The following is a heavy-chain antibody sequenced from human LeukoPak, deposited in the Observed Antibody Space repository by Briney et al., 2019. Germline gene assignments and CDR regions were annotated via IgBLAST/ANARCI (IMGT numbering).Heavy chain of an antibody. V-gene: IGHV1-2*02. CDR2: ISPKSGAT. D-gene: IGHD6-6*01. J-gene: IGHJ4*02. CDR1: GYTFIGYY. CDR3: ATMMYSSSLRDY. Sequence: ASVKVSCKASGYTFIGYYIHWVRQAPGQGPEWMGWISPKSGATNYAQKFQGRVTMATDTSITTAYLELSSLRSDDTAVYYCATMMYSSSLRDYWGQGTLVTVSS.